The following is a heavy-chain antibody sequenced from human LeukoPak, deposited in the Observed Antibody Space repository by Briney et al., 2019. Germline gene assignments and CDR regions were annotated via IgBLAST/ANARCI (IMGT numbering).Heavy chain of an antibody. J-gene: IGHJ6*03. CDR1: GGSISSYY. CDR3: ARVPTGYSSGWPGAYYYYMDV. D-gene: IGHD6-19*01. Sequence: PSETLSLTCTVSGGSISSYYWSWIRQPPGKGLEWIGYIYYSGSTNYSPSLKSRVTISVDTSKNQFSLKLSSVTAADTAVYYCARVPTGYSSGWPGAYYYYMDVWGKGTTVTVSS. V-gene: IGHV4-59*01. CDR2: IYYSGST.